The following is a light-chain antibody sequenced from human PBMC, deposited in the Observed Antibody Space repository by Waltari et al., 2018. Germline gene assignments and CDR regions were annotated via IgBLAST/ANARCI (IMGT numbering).Light chain of an antibody. CDR2: AAS. J-gene: IGKJ1*01. CDR3: QKYNSAPWT. CDR1: QGISTY. Sequence: DIQMTQSPSFLSASVGDTVTITCRASQGISTYLAWYQQKPGKAPKPLIYAASALQSGVPSRFSGSGSGTDFTLTINSLQPEDVATYYCQKYNSAPWTFGQGTKVEIK. V-gene: IGKV1-27*01.